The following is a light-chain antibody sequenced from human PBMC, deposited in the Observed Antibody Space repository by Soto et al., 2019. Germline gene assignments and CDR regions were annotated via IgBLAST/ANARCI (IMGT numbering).Light chain of an antibody. CDR3: QHYNSYSEA. CDR2: KAS. V-gene: IGKV1-5*03. CDR1: QTISSW. J-gene: IGKJ1*01. Sequence: DIQITQSPSTLSGSVGDRVTSTCRARQTISSWLAWYQQKPGKAPKLLIYKASTLKSGVPSRCRGSGSGTEFTLTISSLQPDDFEAYYCQHYNSYSEAFGQGTKVDIK.